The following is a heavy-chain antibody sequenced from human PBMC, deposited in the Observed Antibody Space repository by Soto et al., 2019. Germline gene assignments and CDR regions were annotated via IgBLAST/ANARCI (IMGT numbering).Heavy chain of an antibody. J-gene: IGHJ3*02. D-gene: IGHD1-26*01. CDR1: GGSIISYY. V-gene: IGHV4-59*01. Sequence: SLTCTFPGGSIISYYWSWIRQPPGKGLEWIGYIYYSGSTNYNPSLKSRVTISVDTSKNQFSLKLSSVTAADTAVYYCARSGSYYAFDIWGQGTMFTVSS. CDR3: ARSGSYYAFDI. CDR2: IYYSGST.